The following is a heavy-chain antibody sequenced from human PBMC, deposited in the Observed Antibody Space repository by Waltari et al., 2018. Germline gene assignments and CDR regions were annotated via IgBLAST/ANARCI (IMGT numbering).Heavy chain of an antibody. CDR1: GYSISSNYF. V-gene: IGHV4-38-2*01. CDR2: IYDSETS. D-gene: IGHD1-26*01. CDR3: ARGLSKVADY. J-gene: IGHJ4*02. Sequence: QVQLQESGPGLVKPSETLSLTCAVSGYSISSNYFCGWVRQPPGKGLEWIGHIYDSETSFYNPSLKSRVTISLDTSKNHFSLKLSSLTAADTAVYFCARGLSKVADYWGQGILVTVSS.